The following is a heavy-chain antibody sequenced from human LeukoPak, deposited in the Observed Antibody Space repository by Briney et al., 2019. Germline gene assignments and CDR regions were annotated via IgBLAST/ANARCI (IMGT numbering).Heavy chain of an antibody. CDR1: GGTFSSYA. CDR3: ARLNVDYYDSSGYQDY. D-gene: IGHD3-22*01. CDR2: IIPIFGTA. Sequence: SVTVSCKASGGTFSSYAISWVRQAPGQGLEWMGGIIPIFGTANYAQKFQGRVTITADESTSTAYMELSRLRSDDTAVYYCARLNVDYYDSSGYQDYWGQGTLVTVSS. J-gene: IGHJ4*02. V-gene: IGHV1-69*13.